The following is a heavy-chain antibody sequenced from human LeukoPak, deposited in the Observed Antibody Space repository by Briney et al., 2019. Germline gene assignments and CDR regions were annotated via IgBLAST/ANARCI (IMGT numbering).Heavy chain of an antibody. J-gene: IGHJ2*01. CDR2: ISGSGGST. V-gene: IGHV3-23*01. D-gene: IGHD2-2*01. CDR1: GFTFSRYA. Sequence: GGSLRLSCAASGFTFSRYAMSWVRQAPGKGLEWVSGISGSGGSTYYADSVKGRFTISRDNSKNTLYLQMNSLGAEDTAVYYCAKEGVVPAAIRFRGTWYFDLWGRGTLVTVSS. CDR3: AKEGVVPAAIRFRGTWYFDL.